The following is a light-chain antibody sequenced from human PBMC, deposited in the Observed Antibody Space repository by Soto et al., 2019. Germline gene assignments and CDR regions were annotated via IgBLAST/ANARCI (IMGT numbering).Light chain of an antibody. CDR3: QQSYSAPFT. V-gene: IGKV1-39*01. CDR2: AAS. Sequence: DIQLSQSPSTLSASVGDTVTITCRASQRIGKYLTWYQQKPGKAPKLLIYAASRLQPGAPSIFSGSGSWTDFTLTIGSLHLEDVATYYCQQSYSAPFTFGPVTKVYVK. J-gene: IGKJ3*01. CDR1: QRIGKY.